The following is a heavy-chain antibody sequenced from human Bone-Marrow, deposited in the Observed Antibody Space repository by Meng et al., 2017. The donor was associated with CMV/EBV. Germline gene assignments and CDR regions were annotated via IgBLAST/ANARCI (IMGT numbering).Heavy chain of an antibody. V-gene: IGHV1-8*03. CDR3: ARGEPGYGKDV. D-gene: IGHD1-14*01. J-gene: IGHJ6*02. CDR1: GGTFTSYD. Sequence: ATVKVSCKASGGTFTSYDINWVRQATGQGLEWMGWMNPNIGNTGYAQKFQGRVTITRNTSISTAYMELNSLRSEDTAVYYCARGEPGYGKDVWGQGTKVNVAS. CDR2: MNPNIGNT.